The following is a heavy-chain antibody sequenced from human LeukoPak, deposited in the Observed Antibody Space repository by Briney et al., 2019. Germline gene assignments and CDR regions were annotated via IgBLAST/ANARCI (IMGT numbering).Heavy chain of an antibody. D-gene: IGHD2-15*01. CDR1: GFTSSSYS. V-gene: IGHV3-21*01. J-gene: IGHJ4*02. Sequence: GGSLRLSCAASGFTSSSYSMNWVRQAPGKGLEWVSSISSSSYIYYADSVKGRFTISRDNAKNSLYLQMNSLRAEDTAVYYCARVAQYCSGGSCFDYWGQGTLVTVSS. CDR3: ARVAQYCSGGSCFDY. CDR2: ISSSSYI.